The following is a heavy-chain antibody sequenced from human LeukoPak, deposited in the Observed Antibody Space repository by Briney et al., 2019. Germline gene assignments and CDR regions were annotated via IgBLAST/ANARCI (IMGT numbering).Heavy chain of an antibody. CDR1: GGSISRSGYS. CDR2: IHHSGST. V-gene: IGHV4-30-2*01. Sequence: SQTLSLTCAVSGGSISRSGYSWSWIRQPPGKGLEWIGYIHHSGSTYYNPSLKSRATISVDRSKNQFSLRLSSVTAADTAVYYCARVGFGAIYYFDYWGQGTLVTVSS. CDR3: ARVGFGAIYYFDY. D-gene: IGHD3-10*01. J-gene: IGHJ4*02.